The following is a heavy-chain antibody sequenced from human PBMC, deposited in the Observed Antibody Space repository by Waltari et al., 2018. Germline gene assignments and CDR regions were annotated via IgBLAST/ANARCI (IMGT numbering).Heavy chain of an antibody. D-gene: IGHD3-22*01. Sequence: QVQLVQSGAEVKKPGSSVQVSCKASGGTFSSYTISWVRQAPGQGLEWMGRIIPILGIANYARKFKGRVTITADKSTSTAYMERSSLRSEDTAVYYCASIFDYYDSSGYPEDDYWGQGTLVTVSS. CDR2: IIPILGIA. CDR3: ASIFDYYDSSGYPEDDY. J-gene: IGHJ4*02. V-gene: IGHV1-69*02. CDR1: GGTFSSYT.